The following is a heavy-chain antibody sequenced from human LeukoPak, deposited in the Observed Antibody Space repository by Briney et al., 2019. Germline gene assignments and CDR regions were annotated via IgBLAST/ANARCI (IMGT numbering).Heavy chain of an antibody. D-gene: IGHD1-26*01. Sequence: SETLSLTCTVSGDSISGYYWSWIRQPPGKGLEWIGYVYYSGSTNYNPSLKSRVTISVDTSKNQFSLKLSSVTAADTAVYYCASFDVGATDYWGQGTLVTDSS. CDR3: ASFDVGATDY. V-gene: IGHV4-59*01. CDR2: VYYSGST. CDR1: GDSISGYY. J-gene: IGHJ4*02.